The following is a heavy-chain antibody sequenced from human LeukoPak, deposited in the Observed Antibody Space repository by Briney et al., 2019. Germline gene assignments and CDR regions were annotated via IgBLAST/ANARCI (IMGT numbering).Heavy chain of an antibody. V-gene: IGHV3-9*01. CDR1: GFTFDDYA. CDR3: AKGRDKYQLLSKNWFDP. J-gene: IGHJ5*02. CDR2: ISWNGGSI. D-gene: IGHD2-2*01. Sequence: PGRSLRLSCAASGFTFDDYAMHWVRQAPGKGLEWVSGISWNGGSIGYADSVKGRFTISRDNAKNSLYLQMNSLRAEDTALYYCAKGRDKYQLLSKNWFDPWGQGTLVTVSS.